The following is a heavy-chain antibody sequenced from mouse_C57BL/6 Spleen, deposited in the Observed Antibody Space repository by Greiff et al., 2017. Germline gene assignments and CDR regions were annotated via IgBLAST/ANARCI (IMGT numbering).Heavy chain of an antibody. J-gene: IGHJ4*01. V-gene: IGHV5-6*01. CDR2: ISSGGSYT. Sequence: EVMLVESGGDLVKPGGSLKLSCAASGFTFSSYGMSWVRQTPDKRLEWVATISSGGSYTYYPDSVKGRFTISRDNAKNTRYLQMSSLKSEDTAMYYCATDGSSSGYAMDYWGQGTSVTVSS. D-gene: IGHD1-1*01. CDR1: GFTFSSYG. CDR3: ATDGSSSGYAMDY.